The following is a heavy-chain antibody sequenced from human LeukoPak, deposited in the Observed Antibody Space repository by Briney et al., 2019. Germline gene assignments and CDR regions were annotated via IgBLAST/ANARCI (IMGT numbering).Heavy chain of an antibody. Sequence: GGSLRLSCATSGFTFSIYGMHWVRQAPGKGLGWVAFIPSDETNKYYADSVKGRFTISRDNSRNTLYLQMNSLRVEDTAVYYCGKHDSDYDGKWGQGSLVTVSS. V-gene: IGHV3-30*02. CDR1: GFTFSIYG. CDR2: IPSDETNK. CDR3: GKHDSDYDGK. D-gene: IGHD5-12*01. J-gene: IGHJ4*02.